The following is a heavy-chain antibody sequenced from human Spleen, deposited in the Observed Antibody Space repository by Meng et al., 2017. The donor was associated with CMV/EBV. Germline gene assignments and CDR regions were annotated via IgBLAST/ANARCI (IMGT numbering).Heavy chain of an antibody. Sequence: RGGGPGVGGAAGTLALACTVCGGAISSDYWSWSRQPRGKGLEWNGYIYYSGSTNYNPSLKSRVTISVDTAKDQFSLKLSSVTAADTAVYYCARSRGELGLELGVGPFDYWGQGTLVTVSS. CDR1: GGAISSDY. V-gene: IGHV4-59*01. J-gene: IGHJ4*02. CDR2: IYYSGST. CDR3: ARSRGELGLELGVGPFDY. D-gene: IGHD3-16*01.